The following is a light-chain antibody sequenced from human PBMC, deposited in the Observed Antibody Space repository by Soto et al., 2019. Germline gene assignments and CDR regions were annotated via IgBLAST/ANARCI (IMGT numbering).Light chain of an antibody. V-gene: IGKV1-5*03. J-gene: IGKJ1*01. CDR2: KSS. Sequence: DSQMTQSPSTMSGSVGDRVTITCRASQTISIWLAWYQQKPGKAPKLLIYKSSTLQSGVPSRFSGSGSGTEFTLTIIRLQPDDFATDYCQQYNSYSEAFGQGTTVELK. CDR1: QTISIW. CDR3: QQYNSYSEA.